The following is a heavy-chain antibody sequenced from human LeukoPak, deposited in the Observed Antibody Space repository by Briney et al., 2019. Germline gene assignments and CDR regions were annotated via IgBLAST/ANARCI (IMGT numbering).Heavy chain of an antibody. CDR1: GGSISSYY. D-gene: IGHD1-26*01. CDR3: ASPPGGIVGATNEPFDY. CDR2: IYYSGST. J-gene: IGHJ4*02. Sequence: PSETLSLTCTVSGGSISSYYWSWIRQPPGKGLEWIGYIYYSGSTNYNPSLKSRVTISVDTSKNQFSLKLSSVTAADTAVYYCASPPGGIVGATNEPFDYWGQGTLVTVSS. V-gene: IGHV4-59*01.